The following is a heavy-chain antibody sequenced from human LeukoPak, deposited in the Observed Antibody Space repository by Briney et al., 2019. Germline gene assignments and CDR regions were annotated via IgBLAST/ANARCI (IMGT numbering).Heavy chain of an antibody. CDR3: ARRRGGWFDP. CDR1: GFTFSSYE. D-gene: IGHD3-16*01. V-gene: IGHV3-48*03. CDR2: ISSTGYTI. J-gene: IGHJ5*02. Sequence: GGSLRLSCAASGFTFSSYEMNWVRQAPGKGLEWVSYISSTGYTIYYADSVKGRFTISRGNAKNSLYLQMNSLRDEDTAVYYCARRRGGWFDPWGQGTLVTVSS.